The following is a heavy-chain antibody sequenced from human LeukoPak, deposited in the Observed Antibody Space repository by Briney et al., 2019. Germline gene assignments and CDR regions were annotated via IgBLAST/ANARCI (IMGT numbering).Heavy chain of an antibody. CDR1: GASITSSGYY. J-gene: IGHJ4*02. V-gene: IGHV4-39*01. CDR3: AATYYYDSGAYYGGGP. Sequence: YPSETLSLTCTVSGASITSSGYYWGWIRQPPGKGLEWIGSIYYSGTAYYNPSLKSRVTISVDTSKNQFSLKLSSVTAADTAVYYCAATYYYDSGAYYGGGPWGQGTLVTVSS. CDR2: IYYSGTA. D-gene: IGHD3-22*01.